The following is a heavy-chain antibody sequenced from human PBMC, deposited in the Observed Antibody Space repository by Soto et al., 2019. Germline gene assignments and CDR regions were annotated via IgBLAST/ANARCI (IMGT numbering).Heavy chain of an antibody. CDR3: ATDVFGVMALFDY. Sequence: SLKVSCKASGGTFSRYAISWVRQAPGQGLEWMGGIIPIFGSANYAQKFQGRVTITADESTSTAYMELSSLRSEDTAVYYCATDVFGVMALFDYWGQGTMVTVYS. D-gene: IGHD3-10*02. V-gene: IGHV1-69*13. J-gene: IGHJ4*02. CDR2: IIPIFGSA. CDR1: GGTFSRYA.